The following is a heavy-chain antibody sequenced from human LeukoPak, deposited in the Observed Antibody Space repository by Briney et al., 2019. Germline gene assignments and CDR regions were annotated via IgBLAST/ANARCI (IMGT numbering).Heavy chain of an antibody. CDR1: GFTFSSYS. CDR2: ISSSSSYI. D-gene: IGHD2-2*01. Sequence: GGSLRLSCAASGFTFSSYSMNWVRQAPGKGLEWVSSISSSSSYIYYAHSVEGRFTISRDNAKNSLYLQMNSLRAEDTAVYYCARDQYCSSTSCSTENYYYGMDVWGQGTTVTVSS. J-gene: IGHJ6*02. CDR3: ARDQYCSSTSCSTENYYYGMDV. V-gene: IGHV3-21*01.